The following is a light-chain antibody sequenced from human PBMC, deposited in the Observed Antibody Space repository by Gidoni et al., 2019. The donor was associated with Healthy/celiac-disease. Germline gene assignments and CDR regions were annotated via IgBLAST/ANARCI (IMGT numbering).Light chain of an antibody. CDR1: SSDVGGYNY. CDR2: DVS. V-gene: IGLV2-14*03. Sequence: QSALTQPASVYGSPGQSITISCTGTSSDVGGYNYVSWYQQHPGKAPNLMIYDVSNRPSGVSNRFSGSKSGNPASLTISGLQAEDEADYYCSSYTSSSLVVFGGGTKLTVL. J-gene: IGLJ2*01. CDR3: SSYTSSSLVV.